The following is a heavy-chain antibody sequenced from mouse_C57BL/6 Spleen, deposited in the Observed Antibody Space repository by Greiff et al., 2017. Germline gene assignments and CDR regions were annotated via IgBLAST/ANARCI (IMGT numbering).Heavy chain of an antibody. V-gene: IGHV1-55*01. D-gene: IGHD2-3*01. CDR1: GYTFTSYW. CDR2: IYPGSGST. CDR3: ARGPFYEGPYAMDY. J-gene: IGHJ4*01. Sequence: QVQLQQPGAELVKPGASVKMSCKASGYTFTSYWITWVKQRPGQGLAWIGDIYPGSGSTNYNEKFKRKATLTVDTSSRTAYMQLSSLTSEDSAVYYCARGPFYEGPYAMDYWGQGTSVTVSS.